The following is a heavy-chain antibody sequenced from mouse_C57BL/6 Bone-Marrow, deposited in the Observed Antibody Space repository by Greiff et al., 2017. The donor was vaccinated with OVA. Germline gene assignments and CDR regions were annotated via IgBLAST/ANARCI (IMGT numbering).Heavy chain of an antibody. V-gene: IGHV5-17*01. CDR3: ARDSNYGA. Sequence: EVQLVESGGGLVKPGGSLKLSCAASGFTFSDYGMHWVRQAPEKGLEWVAYISSGSSTIYYADTVKGRFTISRDNAKNTLFLQMTSLRSEDTAMYYCARDSNYGAWGQGTTLTVSS. D-gene: IGHD2-5*01. CDR1: GFTFSDYG. J-gene: IGHJ2*01. CDR2: ISSGSSTI.